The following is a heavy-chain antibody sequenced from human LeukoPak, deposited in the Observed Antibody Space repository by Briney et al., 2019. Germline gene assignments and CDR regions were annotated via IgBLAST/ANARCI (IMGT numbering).Heavy chain of an antibody. Sequence: PSETLSLTCTVSGGSISSSPYYWGWIRQPPGKGLEWIETIYYRGSTYSNPSLNSRVTISLDTSKNQFSLRLRSVTAADTALYYCARHYLSDGILSTFDPWGQGTLVTVSS. V-gene: IGHV4-39*01. J-gene: IGHJ5*02. D-gene: IGHD2-2*01. CDR2: IYYRGST. CDR1: GGSISSSPYY. CDR3: ARHYLSDGILSTFDP.